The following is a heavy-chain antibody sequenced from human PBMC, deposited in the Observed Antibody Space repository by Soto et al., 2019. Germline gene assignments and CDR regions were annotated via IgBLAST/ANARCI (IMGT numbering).Heavy chain of an antibody. CDR2: IKQDGSEK. CDR1: GFTFSSYW. Sequence: EVQLVESGGGLVQPGGSLRLSCAASGFTFSSYWMSWVRQAPGKGLEWVANIKQDGSEKYYVDSVKGRFTISRDNAKNSLYLQMNSLRAEDTAVYYCARLYPLSRYYFDYWGQGTLVTVSS. J-gene: IGHJ4*02. V-gene: IGHV3-7*01. CDR3: ARLYPLSRYYFDY. D-gene: IGHD2-2*02.